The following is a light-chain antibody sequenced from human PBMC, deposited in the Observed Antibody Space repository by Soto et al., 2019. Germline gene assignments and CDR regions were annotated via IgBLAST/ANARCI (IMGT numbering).Light chain of an antibody. CDR3: QQSYSTSIT. J-gene: IGKJ5*01. CDR1: QDISIY. CDR2: AAS. Sequence: IHLTQSPSSLSASVGDRVTITCRASQDISIYLGWYQQKPGKAPKLLIYAASSLQSGVPSRFSGSGSGTDFTLTISSLQPEDFATYYCQQSYSTSITFGQGTRLEIK. V-gene: IGKV1-39*01.